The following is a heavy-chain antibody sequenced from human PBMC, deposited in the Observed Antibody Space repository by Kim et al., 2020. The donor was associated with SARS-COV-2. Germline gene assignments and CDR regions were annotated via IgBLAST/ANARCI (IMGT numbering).Heavy chain of an antibody. Sequence: SETLSLTCTVSGGSISSSSYYWGWIRQPQGKGLEWIGSLYYSGSTYYNPSIQSRVTISVDTSKNQLSLKLISVTAADTAVYYCARQTNCSGGSCHIDYWGQGTLVTVSS. J-gene: IGHJ4*02. D-gene: IGHD2-15*01. CDR2: LYYSGST. CDR1: GGSISSSSYY. CDR3: ARQTNCSGGSCHIDY. V-gene: IGHV4-39*01.